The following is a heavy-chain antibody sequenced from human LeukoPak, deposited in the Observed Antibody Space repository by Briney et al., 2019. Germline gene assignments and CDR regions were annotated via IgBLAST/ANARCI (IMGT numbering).Heavy chain of an antibody. D-gene: IGHD2-2*01. J-gene: IGHJ1*01. CDR2: IIPIFGTA. CDR3: ARGLSSTSRGYFQH. CDR1: GYTFTGYY. Sequence: SVKVSCKASGYTFTGYYMHWVRQAPGQGLEWMGGIIPIFGTANYAQKFQGRVTITADESTSTAYMELSSLRSEDTAVYYCARGLSSTSRGYFQHWGQGTLVTVSS. V-gene: IGHV1-69*13.